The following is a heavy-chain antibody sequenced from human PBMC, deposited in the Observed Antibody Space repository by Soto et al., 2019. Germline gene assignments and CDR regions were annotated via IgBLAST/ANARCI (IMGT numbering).Heavy chain of an antibody. CDR3: ARLHYGSGSGDYYYGMDV. CDR1: GFTFSSYA. CDR2: ISYDGSNK. D-gene: IGHD3-10*01. J-gene: IGHJ6*02. V-gene: IGHV3-30-3*01. Sequence: QVQLVESGGGVVQPGRSLRLSCAASGFTFSSYAMHWVRQAPGKGLEWVAVISYDGSNKYYADSVKGRFTISRDNSKNPLYLQMNSLRAEDTAVYYCARLHYGSGSGDYYYGMDVWGQGTTVTVSS.